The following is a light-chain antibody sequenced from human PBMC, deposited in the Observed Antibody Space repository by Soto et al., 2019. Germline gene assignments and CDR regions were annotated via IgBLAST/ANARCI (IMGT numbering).Light chain of an antibody. Sequence: DIQMTQSPSTLSASVGDRVTITCRASQSISSWLAWYQQKPGKAPNLLIYMASSLKSGVPSRFSGSGSGTEFTLTISSLQPDDFATYYCQQYNSYPLTFVGGTKVEIK. CDR1: QSISSW. CDR2: MAS. CDR3: QQYNSYPLT. J-gene: IGKJ4*01. V-gene: IGKV1-5*03.